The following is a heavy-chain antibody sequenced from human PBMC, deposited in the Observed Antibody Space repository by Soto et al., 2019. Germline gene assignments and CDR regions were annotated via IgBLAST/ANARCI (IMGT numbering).Heavy chain of an antibody. CDR2: INHSGTT. J-gene: IGHJ4*02. Sequence: SETLSLTCAVYGGSFSGYYWSWIRQPPGKGLEWIGEINHSGTTHYNPSLKSRVSLSVDTSKMQFSLNLASVTAADTAVYYCVRQPNRPMAGDDWGQGAQVTVSS. CDR1: GGSFSGYY. D-gene: IGHD6-19*01. CDR3: VRQPNRPMAGDD. V-gene: IGHV4-34*01.